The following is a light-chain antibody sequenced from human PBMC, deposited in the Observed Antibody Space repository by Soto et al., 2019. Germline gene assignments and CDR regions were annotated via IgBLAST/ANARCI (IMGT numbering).Light chain of an antibody. CDR2: EVT. CDR1: SSDVGGYNY. J-gene: IGLJ1*01. V-gene: IGLV2-8*01. CDR3: FSYAGRNNFDV. Sequence: QSALTQPPSASGSPGQSVTISCTGTSSDVGGYNYVSWYQKHPGKAPKLVIFEVTKRPSGVPDRFSGYKFGNTASLTVAGLQPEDEDEYYCFSYAGRNNFDVFGTGTKLTVL.